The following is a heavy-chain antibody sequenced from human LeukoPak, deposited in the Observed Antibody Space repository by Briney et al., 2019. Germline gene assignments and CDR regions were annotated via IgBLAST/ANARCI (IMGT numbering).Heavy chain of an antibody. Sequence: PSETLSLTCTVSGGSISSYYCSWIRQPPGKGLEWIGYIYYSGSTNYNPSLKSRVTISVDTSKNQFSLKLSSVTAADTAVYYCAMIGYGEKTYCSDSSGFQFDPWGQGTLVTVSS. CDR3: AMIGYGEKTYCSDSSGFQFDP. CDR2: IYYSGST. D-gene: IGHD3-22*01. CDR1: GGSISSYY. V-gene: IGHV4-59*01. J-gene: IGHJ5*02.